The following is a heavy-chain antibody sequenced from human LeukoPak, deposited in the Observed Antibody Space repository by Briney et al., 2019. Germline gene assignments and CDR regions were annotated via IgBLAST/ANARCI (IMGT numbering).Heavy chain of an antibody. Sequence: PGGSLRLSCVASGFTFNSYAMSWDRQAPGKGLEWVSAITGLGTVDNAGSVRGRFTISRDNSKSTLFLQMDSLKPEDTATYYCARRRYESSGHFDYWGQGALVTVSS. CDR1: GFTFNSYA. V-gene: IGHV3-23*01. CDR2: ITGLGTV. D-gene: IGHD3-22*01. CDR3: ARRRYESSGHFDY. J-gene: IGHJ4*02.